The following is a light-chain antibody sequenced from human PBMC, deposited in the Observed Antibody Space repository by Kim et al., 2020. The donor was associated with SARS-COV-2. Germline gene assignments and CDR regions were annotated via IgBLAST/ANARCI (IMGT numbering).Light chain of an antibody. CDR2: RDN. CDR3: QVWDSNSA. V-gene: IGLV3-9*01. CDR1: NIGTTN. J-gene: IGLJ2*01. Sequence: VSVALGQTARITCGGNNIGTTNVHWYQQRPGQAPVLVSYRDNNRPSGIPERFSGSKSGNMATLTISRAQAGDEADYYCQVWDSNSAFGGGTQLTVL.